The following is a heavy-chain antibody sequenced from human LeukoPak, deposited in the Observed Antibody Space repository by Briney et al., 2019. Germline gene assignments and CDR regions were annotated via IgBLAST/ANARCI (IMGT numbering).Heavy chain of an antibody. D-gene: IGHD1-1*01. CDR1: GFIFSDYS. CDR2: ISSRSRTI. CDR3: AREFRAKYNPLDY. V-gene: IGHV3-48*04. J-gene: IGHJ4*02. Sequence: GGSLRLSCAASGFIFSDYSMNWVRQAPGKGLEWVSYISSRSRTIYFADSVKGRFTISRDNAKNSLYLQMNSLRADDTAVYYCAREFRAKYNPLDYWGQGTRVTVSS.